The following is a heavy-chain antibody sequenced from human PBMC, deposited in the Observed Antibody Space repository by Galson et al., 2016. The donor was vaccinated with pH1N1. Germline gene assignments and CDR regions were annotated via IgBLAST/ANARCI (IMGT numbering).Heavy chain of an antibody. CDR1: GGSISSEY. J-gene: IGHJ4*02. D-gene: IGHD7-27*01. Sequence: LSLTCTVSGGSISSEYWSWIRQPPGKGLEWIGFFYNSGSTKYNPSLKSRVTISADTSKKQFSLRLSSVTAADTAVYYCAGHADTSTWGLLDWGRGILVTVSS. CDR3: AGHADTSTWGLLD. V-gene: IGHV4-59*08. CDR2: FYNSGST.